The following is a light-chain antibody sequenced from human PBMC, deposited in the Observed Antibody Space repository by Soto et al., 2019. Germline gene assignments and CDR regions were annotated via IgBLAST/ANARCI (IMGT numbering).Light chain of an antibody. Sequence: QSALTQPPSASGSPGQSVTISCTGTSSDVGSYNFVSWYQQYPGKAPKLLIYEVTKRPSGVPVRFSGSKSGNTASLTVSGLQAEDEADYYCTSYAVSNSHVFGTGTKVTVL. V-gene: IGLV2-8*01. CDR2: EVT. CDR1: SSDVGSYNF. CDR3: TSYAVSNSHV. J-gene: IGLJ1*01.